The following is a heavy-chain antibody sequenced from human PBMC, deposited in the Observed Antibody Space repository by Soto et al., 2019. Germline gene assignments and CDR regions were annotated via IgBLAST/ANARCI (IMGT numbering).Heavy chain of an antibody. D-gene: IGHD6-13*01. CDR3: AIAPSSIAAAGRFDY. V-gene: IGHV3-33*01. J-gene: IGHJ4*02. Sequence: QVQLVESGGGVVQPGRSLRLSCAASGFPFSSFGMHWVRQAPGKGLEWVAVIWYDRSNKYYADSVKGRFTISRDNSKNTLYLQMNNLRAEDTAVYYCAIAPSSIAAAGRFDYWGQGTLVSVFS. CDR1: GFPFSSFG. CDR2: IWYDRSNK.